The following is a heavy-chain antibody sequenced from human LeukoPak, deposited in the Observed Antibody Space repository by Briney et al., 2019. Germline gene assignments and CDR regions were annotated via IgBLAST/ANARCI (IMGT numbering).Heavy chain of an antibody. Sequence: AGGSLRLSCAASGFTVSDYYMSWIRQAPGKGLEWVSFISSSGSAIYYADSVKGRFSISRDNAKNSLYLQMNSLRPEDTAVYYCARPAFCDSSCYYYLEYWGQGTLVTVSS. V-gene: IGHV3-11*01. CDR1: GFTVSDYY. J-gene: IGHJ4*02. D-gene: IGHD2-21*01. CDR3: ARPAFCDSSCYYYLEY. CDR2: ISSSGSAI.